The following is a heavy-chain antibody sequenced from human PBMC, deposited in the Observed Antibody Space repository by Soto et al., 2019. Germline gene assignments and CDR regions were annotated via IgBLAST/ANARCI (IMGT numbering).Heavy chain of an antibody. CDR1: GGSISSYY. CDR2: IYYSGST. J-gene: IGHJ3*02. D-gene: IGHD4-17*01. V-gene: IGHV4-59*01. Sequence: QVQLQESGPGLVKPSETLSLTCTVSGGSISSYYWSWIRQPPGKGLEWIGYIYYSGSTNYNPSLKSRATISVDTSKNQFSLKLSSVTAADTAVYYCARDQSYGVGAFDIGGQGTMVTVSS. CDR3: ARDQSYGVGAFDI.